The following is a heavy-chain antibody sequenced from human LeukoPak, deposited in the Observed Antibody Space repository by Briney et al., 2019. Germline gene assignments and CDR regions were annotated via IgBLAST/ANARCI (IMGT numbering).Heavy chain of an antibody. D-gene: IGHD2-2*01. CDR1: GGSISSSSYY. Sequence: SETLSLTCTVSGGSISSSSYYWGWIRQPPGKGLEWIGSIYYSGSTYYNPSLKSRVTISVDTSKNQFSLKLSSVTAADTAVYYCARTLYCSSTSCPKNFDYWGQGTLVTVSS. CDR2: IYYSGST. V-gene: IGHV4-39*01. CDR3: ARTLYCSSTSCPKNFDY. J-gene: IGHJ4*02.